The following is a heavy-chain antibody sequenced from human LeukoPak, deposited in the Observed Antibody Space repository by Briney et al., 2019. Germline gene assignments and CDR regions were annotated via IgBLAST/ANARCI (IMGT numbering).Heavy chain of an antibody. Sequence: ASVKVSCKASGYTFTGYYMHWVRQAPGQGLEWMGRINPNSGDTNYEQKFQGRVTMTRDTSISTASMELSSLRPDDTAVYYCTRDDWDQRSFSMDYWGQGTLVTVSS. J-gene: IGHJ4*02. CDR1: GYTFTGYY. V-gene: IGHV1-2*06. D-gene: IGHD3-9*01. CDR2: INPNSGDT. CDR3: TRDDWDQRSFSMDY.